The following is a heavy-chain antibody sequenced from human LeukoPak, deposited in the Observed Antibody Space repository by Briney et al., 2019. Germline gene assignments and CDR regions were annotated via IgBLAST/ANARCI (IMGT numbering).Heavy chain of an antibody. J-gene: IGHJ4*02. CDR1: GYTFTGYY. Sequence: GASVKVSCKASGYTFTGYYMHWVRQAPGQGLEWMGWINPNSGGTNYAQKFQGRVTMTRDTSISTAYMELSRLRSDDTAVYYCGRTVGYSSGWYYFDYWGQGTLVTVSS. V-gene: IGHV1-2*02. CDR2: INPNSGGT. CDR3: GRTVGYSSGWYYFDY. D-gene: IGHD6-19*01.